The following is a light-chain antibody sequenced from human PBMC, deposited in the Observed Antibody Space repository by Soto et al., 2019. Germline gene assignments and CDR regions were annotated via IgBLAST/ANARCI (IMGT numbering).Light chain of an antibody. CDR2: GVS. CDR1: LSVTSNF. J-gene: IGKJ4*01. V-gene: IGKV3-20*01. Sequence: ELAALLLRAVLSVTSNFLAWYKQRPGQAPRLLIYGVSSRATGIPDRFSGRRSGRDLTRSISRLEPEDFAVYHCQQYGRSPPLTFSGGTKVDI. CDR3: QQYGRSPPLT.